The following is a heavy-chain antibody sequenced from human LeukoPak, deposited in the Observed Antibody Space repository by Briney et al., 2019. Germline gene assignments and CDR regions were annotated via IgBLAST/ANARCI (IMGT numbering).Heavy chain of an antibody. V-gene: IGHV1-2*02. Sequence: ASVKVSCKASGYTFTGYYMHWVRQAPGQGLEWMGWINPNSGGTNYAQKFQGRVTMTRDTSISTAYMELSGLRSDDTAVYYCARPPYSGYDSYYFDYWGQGTLVTVSS. J-gene: IGHJ4*02. D-gene: IGHD5-12*01. CDR3: ARPPYSGYDSYYFDY. CDR1: GYTFTGYY. CDR2: INPNSGGT.